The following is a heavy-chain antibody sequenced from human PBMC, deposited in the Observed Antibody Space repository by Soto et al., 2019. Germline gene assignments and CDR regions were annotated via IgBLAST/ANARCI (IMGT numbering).Heavy chain of an antibody. CDR3: AKGSYQLPLDS. D-gene: IGHD2-2*01. CDR2: ISYDGGNK. Sequence: QIQLVESGGGVVQPGRSLRLSCSASGFTFSSYGMHWVRQAPGKGLEWVAIISYDGGNKFCADSVKGRFTISRDNSKNTLYLQMNSLRPEDTAVYYCAKGSYQLPLDSWGQGTRFTVSS. V-gene: IGHV3-30*18. J-gene: IGHJ4*02. CDR1: GFTFSSYG.